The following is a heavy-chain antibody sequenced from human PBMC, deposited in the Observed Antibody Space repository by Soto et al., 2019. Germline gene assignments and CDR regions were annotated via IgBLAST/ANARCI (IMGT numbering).Heavy chain of an antibody. D-gene: IGHD3-10*01. CDR3: TTGVLWFGTIKDY. V-gene: IGHV3-15*07. Sequence: EVQLVESGGGLVKPGGSLRLSCAASGFTFSNAWMNWVRQAPGKGLEWVGRIKSKTDGGTTDYAAPVKGRFTISRDDSKDTLYLQMNSLKTEDTAVYYCTTGVLWFGTIKDYWGQGNLVTVSS. J-gene: IGHJ4*02. CDR2: IKSKTDGGTT. CDR1: GFTFSNAW.